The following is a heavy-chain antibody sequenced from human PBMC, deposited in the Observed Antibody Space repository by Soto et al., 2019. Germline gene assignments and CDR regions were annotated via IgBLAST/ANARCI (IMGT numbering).Heavy chain of an antibody. CDR3: ARVPFGSYGVTYFDC. V-gene: IGHV4-31*03. Sequence: TLSLTCSVSGGSISSNDYYWSWIRQHPGKGLEWIGYIYYSGSTYYNPSLKSRVTISVGTSKNQFSLKLSSVTAADTAVYYCARVPFGSYGVTYFDCWGQGTLVTVSS. D-gene: IGHD1-26*01. CDR1: GGSISSNDYY. J-gene: IGHJ4*02. CDR2: IYYSGST.